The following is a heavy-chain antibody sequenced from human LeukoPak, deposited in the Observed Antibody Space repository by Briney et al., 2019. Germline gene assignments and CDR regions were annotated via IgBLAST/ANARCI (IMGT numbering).Heavy chain of an antibody. CDR2: IRYDGSNK. J-gene: IGHJ4*02. Sequence: QPGGSLRLSCAASGFTFSSYEMNWVRQAPGKGLEWVAFIRYDGSNKYYADSVKGRFTISRDNSKNTLYLQMNSLRAEDTAVYYCAKNVWGREREFDYWGQGTLVTVSS. CDR3: AKNVWGREREFDY. D-gene: IGHD3-16*01. V-gene: IGHV3-30*02. CDR1: GFTFSSYE.